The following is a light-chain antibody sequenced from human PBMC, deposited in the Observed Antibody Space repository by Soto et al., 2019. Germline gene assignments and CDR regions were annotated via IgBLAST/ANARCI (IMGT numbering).Light chain of an antibody. CDR1: QSVSSK. CDR2: GAS. Sequence: EIVMTQSPATLSVSPGERATLSCRPSQSVSSKLAWYQQKPGQAPRLLIYGASSRATGIPDRFSGSGSGTDFTLTIRRLEHEDFAVYYCQQYGSSYPWTFGQGTKVDIK. V-gene: IGKV3-20*01. CDR3: QQYGSSYPWT. J-gene: IGKJ1*01.